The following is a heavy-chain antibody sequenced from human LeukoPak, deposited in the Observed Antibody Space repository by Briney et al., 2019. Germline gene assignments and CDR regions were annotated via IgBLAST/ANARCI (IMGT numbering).Heavy chain of an antibody. CDR3: ASTDPATTTYYHYFYYMDV. V-gene: IGHV4-61*02. Sequence: SQTLSLTCTVSGGSISSGSYYWSWIRQPAGKGLEWIGRIYTSGSTNYNPSLKSRVTISVDTSNSRFSLKLSSVTAAETAVYYCASTDPATTTYYHYFYYMDVWGKGTTVTVS. J-gene: IGHJ6*03. D-gene: IGHD1-1*01. CDR1: GGSISSGSYY. CDR2: IYTSGST.